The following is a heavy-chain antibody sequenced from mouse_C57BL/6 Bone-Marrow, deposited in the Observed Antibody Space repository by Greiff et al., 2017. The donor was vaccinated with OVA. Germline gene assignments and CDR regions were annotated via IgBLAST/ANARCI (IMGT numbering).Heavy chain of an antibody. CDR3: ARHSYDGYYVRVAY. CDR1: GFTFSSYG. V-gene: IGHV5-6*01. CDR2: ISSGGSYT. D-gene: IGHD2-3*01. Sequence: EVHLVESGGDLVKPGGSLKLSCAASGFTFSSYGMSWVRQTPDKRLEWVATISSGGSYTYYPDSVKGRFTISRDNAKNTLYLQMSSLKSEDTAMYYCARHSYDGYYVRVAYWGQGTLVTVSA. J-gene: IGHJ3*01.